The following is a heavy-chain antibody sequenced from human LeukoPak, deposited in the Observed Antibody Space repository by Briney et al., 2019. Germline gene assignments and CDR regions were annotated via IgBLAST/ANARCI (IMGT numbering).Heavy chain of an antibody. Sequence: SVKVSCKASGGTFSSYAISWVRQAPGQGLEWMGGIIPIFGTANYAQKFQGRVTITADKSTSTAYMELSSLRSEDTAVYYCARGGEDYSNSYYYYYGMDVWGKGTTVTVPS. J-gene: IGHJ6*04. D-gene: IGHD4-11*01. CDR1: GGTFSSYA. CDR3: ARGGEDYSNSYYYYYGMDV. V-gene: IGHV1-69*06. CDR2: IIPIFGTA.